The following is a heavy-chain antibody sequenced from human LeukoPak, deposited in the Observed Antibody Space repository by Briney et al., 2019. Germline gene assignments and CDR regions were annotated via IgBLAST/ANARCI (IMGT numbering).Heavy chain of an antibody. V-gene: IGHV3-7*01. D-gene: IGHD3-10*01. CDR3: ARGTGVDY. CDR1: GFTFTTFW. CDR2: INQDGSAK. J-gene: IGHJ4*02. Sequence: GGSLRLSCAASGFTFTTFWMSWVRQAPGKGLEWVANINQDGSAKRYVDSVKGRFTITRDNAKNSPDLQMNSLRVEDTAVYYCARGTGVDYWGQGTLVSVSS.